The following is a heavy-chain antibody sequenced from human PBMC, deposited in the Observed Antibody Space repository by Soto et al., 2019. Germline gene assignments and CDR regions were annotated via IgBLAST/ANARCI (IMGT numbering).Heavy chain of an antibody. CDR3: TRGISDS. CDR2: MNPASGNT. Sequence: QVQLVQSGAEVKKPGGSVKVSCKASGDTFNTNDFNWVRQATGQGLEWMGWMNPASGNTGFAQKFQGRVSLTMDTSTSIAYMELSSLTSEDTAMYYCTRGISDSWGQGTLVTVSS. CDR1: GDTFNTND. D-gene: IGHD3-3*02. J-gene: IGHJ4*02. V-gene: IGHV1-8*01.